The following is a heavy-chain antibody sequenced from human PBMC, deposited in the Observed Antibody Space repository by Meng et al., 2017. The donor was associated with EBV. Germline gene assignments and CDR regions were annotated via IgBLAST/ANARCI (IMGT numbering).Heavy chain of an antibody. V-gene: IGHV1-69*01. CDR3: ASESGRGFTPDY. CDR2: LIPMSDAP. CDR1: GGTFRSDA. D-gene: IGHD3-10*01. Sequence: QLELVHAGAEWKKPGSPVKVSCKTSGGTFRSDAISGVRQAPGQGLEWMGGLIPMSDAPHYAQKFQGRVTITADESTSTHYMDLSGLRSEDTAVYYCASESGRGFTPDYWGQGTLVTVSS. J-gene: IGHJ4*02.